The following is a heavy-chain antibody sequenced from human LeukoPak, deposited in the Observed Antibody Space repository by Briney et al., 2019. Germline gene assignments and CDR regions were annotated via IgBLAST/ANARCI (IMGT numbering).Heavy chain of an antibody. CDR1: GFTFSSYA. CDR3: AKRTYYDFWSGYYVDY. V-gene: IGHV3-23*01. Sequence: GGSLRLSCAASGFTFSSYAMSWVRQAPGKGLEWVSAISGSGGSTYYADSVEGRFTISRDNSKNTLYLQMNSLRAEDTAVYYCAKRTYYDFWSGYYVDYWGQGTLVTVSS. J-gene: IGHJ4*02. D-gene: IGHD3-3*01. CDR2: ISGSGGST.